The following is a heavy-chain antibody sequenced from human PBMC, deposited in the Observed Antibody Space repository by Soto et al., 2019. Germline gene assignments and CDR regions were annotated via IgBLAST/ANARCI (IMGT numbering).Heavy chain of an antibody. V-gene: IGHV1-69*06. CDR2: VIPIFGTP. CDR3: AKIRWTISLQEEDAI. Sequence: QVQLVQSGAEVKKPGSSVKVSCKSSGGTFGSYAISWVRQAPGQGLEWMGGVIPIFGTPHYAQKFHGRVTITEYIPTSTAYLELSSLKSADTAVYYCAKIRWTISLQEEDAIWGQGTLVTVSS. J-gene: IGHJ4*02. CDR1: GGTFGSYA. D-gene: IGHD2-15*01.